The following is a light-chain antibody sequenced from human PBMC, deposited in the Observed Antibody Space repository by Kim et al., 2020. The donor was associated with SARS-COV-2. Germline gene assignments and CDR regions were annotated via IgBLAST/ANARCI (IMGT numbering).Light chain of an antibody. J-gene: IGLJ2*01. CDR2: DNI. CDR1: TSDIGKNF. V-gene: IGLV1-51*01. CDR3: GVWDDSVSAVL. Sequence: GEKGIIPCSGSTSDIGKNFVSWYQQLPGTAPKVLIYDNIKRPSGIPDRFSGSKSDTSATLGITGLQAGDEADYYCGVWDDSVSAVLFGGGTQLTVL.